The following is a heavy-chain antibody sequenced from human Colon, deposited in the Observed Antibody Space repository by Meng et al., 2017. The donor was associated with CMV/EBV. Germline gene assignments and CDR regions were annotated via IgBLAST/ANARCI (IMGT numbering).Heavy chain of an antibody. V-gene: IGHV3-48*03. CDR1: GFTFSTYE. J-gene: IGHJ6*02. CDR3: ARDIGTTRYYYYYGMDV. CDR2: ISSSGNTI. D-gene: IGHD2-2*01. Sequence: GGSLRLSCAASGFTFSTYEMNWVRQAPGKGLEWVSYISSSGNTIYHADSVKGRFTISRDNAKNSLYLQMNSLRAEDTAVYYCARDIGTTRYYYYYGMDVWGQGTTVTV.